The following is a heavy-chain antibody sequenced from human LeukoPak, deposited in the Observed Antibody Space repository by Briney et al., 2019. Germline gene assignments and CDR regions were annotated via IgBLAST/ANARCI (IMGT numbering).Heavy chain of an antibody. Sequence: PSETLSLTCAVYGGSFSGYYWSWIRQPPGKGLEWIGEINHSGSTNYNPSLKGRVTISVDTSKNQFSLKLSSVTAADTAVYYCARGVGDDSSGYYYSRRYYFDYWGQGTLVTVSS. CDR3: ARGVGDDSSGYYYSRRYYFDY. CDR1: GGSFSGYY. J-gene: IGHJ4*02. D-gene: IGHD3-22*01. V-gene: IGHV4-34*01. CDR2: INHSGST.